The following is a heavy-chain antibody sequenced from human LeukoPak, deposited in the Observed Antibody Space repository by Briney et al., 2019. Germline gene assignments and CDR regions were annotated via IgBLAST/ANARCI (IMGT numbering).Heavy chain of an antibody. CDR3: ASDYYDGDGYYHDY. CDR2: INHCGST. V-gene: IGHV4-34*01. CDR1: GGSFSG. Sequence: SETLSLTCAVYGGSFSGCWIRQPPGKGLEWIGEINHCGSTNYNPSLKSRVTISVDTSKNQFSLKLSSVTAADTAVYYCASDYYDGDGYYHDYWGQGTLVTVSS. J-gene: IGHJ4*02. D-gene: IGHD3-22*01.